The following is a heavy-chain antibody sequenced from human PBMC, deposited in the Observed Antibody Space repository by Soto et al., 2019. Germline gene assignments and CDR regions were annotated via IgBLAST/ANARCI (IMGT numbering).Heavy chain of an antibody. J-gene: IGHJ4*02. V-gene: IGHV3-23*01. D-gene: IGHD3-22*01. CDR3: ATMNGYFEY. CDR2: ITATGDRT. CDR1: GFRFSSYS. Sequence: GSLRLSCADSGFRFSSYSMSWARQTPGKGLEWVAAITATGDRTYYADSVTGRFTISRDNSKKTHYLQMTSLRAEDTAMYYCATMNGYFEYWGQGTPVTVSS.